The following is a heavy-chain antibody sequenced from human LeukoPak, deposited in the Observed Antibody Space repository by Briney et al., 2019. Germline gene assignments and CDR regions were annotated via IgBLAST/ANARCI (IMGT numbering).Heavy chain of an antibody. CDR3: ARDIYYGSGSYRYWGFDY. Sequence: GASVPVTCKASGYTFTSYGISWVRQAPGQGLEWMGWISAYNGNTNYAQKLQGRVTMTTDTSTSTAYMELRSLRSDDTAVYYCARDIYYGSGSYRYWGFDYWGHGTLVTVSS. CDR2: ISAYNGNT. V-gene: IGHV1-18*01. CDR1: GYTFTSYG. J-gene: IGHJ4*03. D-gene: IGHD3-10*01.